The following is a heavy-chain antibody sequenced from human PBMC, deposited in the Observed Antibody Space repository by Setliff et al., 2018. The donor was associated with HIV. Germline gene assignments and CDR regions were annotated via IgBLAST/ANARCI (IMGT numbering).Heavy chain of an antibody. D-gene: IGHD3-9*01. CDR3: TTDGSYDILTGPTPGAFDI. CDR2: FDPEDAET. Sequence: GQGLGWMGGFDPEDAETIYAQNFQGRVTMTEDTSTDTAYMELSSLRSEDTAFYYCTTDGSYDILTGPTPGAFDIWGQGTMVTVSS. V-gene: IGHV1-24*01. J-gene: IGHJ3*02.